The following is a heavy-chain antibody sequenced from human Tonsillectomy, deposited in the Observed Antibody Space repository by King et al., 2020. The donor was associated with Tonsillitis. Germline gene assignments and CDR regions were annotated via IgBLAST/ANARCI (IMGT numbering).Heavy chain of an antibody. J-gene: IGHJ2*01. Sequence: VQLVESGGGVVQPGRSLRLSCAASGFTFSNYGMHWVRQAPGKGLEWVAAISYVGGNKDYTDSVKGRFTISRDTSKNTLFLQMNTLRAEDTDVYFCAGAWTQLQFHYWYFDLWGRGTLVTVSS. CDR2: ISYVGGNK. CDR3: AGAWTQLQFHYWYFDL. V-gene: IGHV3-33*05. D-gene: IGHD5-18*01. CDR1: GFTFSNYG.